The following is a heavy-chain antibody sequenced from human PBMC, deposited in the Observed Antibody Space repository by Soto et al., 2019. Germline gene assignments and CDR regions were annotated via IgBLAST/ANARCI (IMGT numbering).Heavy chain of an antibody. CDR3: ARYIPGVRYYGMDV. D-gene: IGHD2-2*01. J-gene: IGHJ6*02. CDR1: GFTFSSYA. CDR2: IGESGTPT. Sequence: GGSLRHSCAASGFTFSSYAMKWVRQAPGKGLEWVSLIGESGTPTYYADSVKGRFTISRDNSGNTLFLEMYSLRAEDTAVYYCARYIPGVRYYGMDVWGQGTTVTVS. V-gene: IGHV3-23*01.